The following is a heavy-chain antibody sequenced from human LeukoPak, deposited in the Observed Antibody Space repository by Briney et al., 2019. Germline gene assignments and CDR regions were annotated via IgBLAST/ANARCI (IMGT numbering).Heavy chain of an antibody. CDR1: GFTFSSYA. Sequence: GGSLRLSCAASGFTFSSYAMHWVRQAPGKGLEWVAVISYDGSNKYYADSVKGRFTISRDNSKNTLYLQMNSLRAEDTAVYYCARSYDSSGYQGGLDYWGQGTLVTVSS. J-gene: IGHJ4*02. CDR3: ARSYDSSGYQGGLDY. CDR2: ISYDGSNK. V-gene: IGHV3-30-3*01. D-gene: IGHD3-22*01.